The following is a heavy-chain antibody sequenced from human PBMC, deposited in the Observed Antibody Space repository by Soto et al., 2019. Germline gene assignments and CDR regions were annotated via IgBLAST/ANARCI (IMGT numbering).Heavy chain of an antibody. J-gene: IGHJ5*02. CDR2: IYHSGST. V-gene: IGHV4-4*02. CDR3: ARSGYSSSWYPQFNWFDP. CDR1: SGSISSSNW. D-gene: IGHD6-13*01. Sequence: SETLSLTCAVSSGSISSSNWWSWVRQPPGKGLEWIGEIYHSGSTNYNPSLKSRVTISVDTSKNQFSLKLSSVTAADTAVYYCARSGYSSSWYPQFNWFDPWGQGTRVTVSS.